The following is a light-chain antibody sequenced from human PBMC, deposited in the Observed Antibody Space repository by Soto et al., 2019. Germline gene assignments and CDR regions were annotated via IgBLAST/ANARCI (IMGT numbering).Light chain of an antibody. Sequence: EIQMTQSPSTVPATVGDRVTITFRASQSIDKWLAWYQQRPGKAPKILIYHASSLETGVPSRFSGSGSGTEFTLTISSLQPDDFATYYCHHYILYGPFGQGTKVDI. CDR1: QSIDKW. CDR3: HHYILYGP. J-gene: IGKJ1*01. CDR2: HAS. V-gene: IGKV1-5*01.